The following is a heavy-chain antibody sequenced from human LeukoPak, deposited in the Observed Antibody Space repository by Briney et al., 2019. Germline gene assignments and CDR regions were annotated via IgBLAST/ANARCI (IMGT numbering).Heavy chain of an antibody. Sequence: SLTLSLTCTVSGRSIHRGGYYWSSICQHPGKGLEWTGYIYYSGSTYYNPSLKSRVTISVDTSKNQLSLKLSCVTAADTAVYYCARDRWDSSGWYSYYGMDVWGQGTTVTVSS. V-gene: IGHV4-31*03. CDR1: GRSIHRGGYY. J-gene: IGHJ6*02. D-gene: IGHD6-19*01. CDR2: IYYSGST. CDR3: ARDRWDSSGWYSYYGMDV.